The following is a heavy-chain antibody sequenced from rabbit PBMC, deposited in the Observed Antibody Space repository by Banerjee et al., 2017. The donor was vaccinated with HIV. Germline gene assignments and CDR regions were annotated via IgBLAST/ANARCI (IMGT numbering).Heavy chain of an antibody. Sequence: QEQLEESGGGLVQPEGSLTLTCKASGFDLSSYYYMCWVRQAPGKGLEWIACIYTSSGSTWYASWAKGRFTISKTSSTTVTLQMTSLTAADTATYFCASTTVYYRYNLWGPGTLVTVS. CDR3: ASTTVYYRYNL. CDR2: IYTSSGST. V-gene: IGHV1S45*01. J-gene: IGHJ4*01. CDR1: GFDLSSYYY. D-gene: IGHD1-1*01.